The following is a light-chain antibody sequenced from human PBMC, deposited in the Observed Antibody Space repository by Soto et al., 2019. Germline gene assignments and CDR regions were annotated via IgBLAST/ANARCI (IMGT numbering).Light chain of an antibody. J-gene: IGLJ1*01. CDR3: CSYAGSYSNYV. CDR1: SSDVGGYNY. Sequence: QYVLTQPRSVSGSPGQSVTISCTGTSSDVGGYNYVSWYQQHPGKAPKLMIYDVSKRPSGVPDRFSGSKSGNTASLTISGLQAEYEADYYCCSYAGSYSNYVFGTGTKVTVL. V-gene: IGLV2-11*01. CDR2: DVS.